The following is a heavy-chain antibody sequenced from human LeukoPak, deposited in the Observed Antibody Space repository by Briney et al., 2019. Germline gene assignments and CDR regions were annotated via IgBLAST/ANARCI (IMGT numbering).Heavy chain of an antibody. CDR3: AKAYSSSWYFDY. D-gene: IGHD6-13*01. CDR1: GFPFSSYA. Sequence: GGSLRLSCAASGFPFSSYAMSWVRQAPGKGLEWVSAISGSGGSTYYADSVKGRFTISRDNSKNTLYLQMNSLRAEDTAVYYCAKAYSSSWYFDYWGQGTLVTVSS. J-gene: IGHJ4*02. CDR2: ISGSGGST. V-gene: IGHV3-23*01.